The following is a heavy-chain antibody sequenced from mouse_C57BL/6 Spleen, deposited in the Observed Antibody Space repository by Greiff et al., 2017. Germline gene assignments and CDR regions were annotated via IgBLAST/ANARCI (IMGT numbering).Heavy chain of an antibody. Sequence: VQLQQPGAELVKPGASVKVSCKASGYTFTSYWMHWVKQRPGQGLEWIGRIHPSDSDTNYNQKFKGKATLTVDKSSSTAYMQLSSLTSEDSAVYYCASFYYGSSSSWFAYWGQGTLVTVSA. J-gene: IGHJ3*01. CDR3: ASFYYGSSSSWFAY. CDR1: GYTFTSYW. D-gene: IGHD1-1*01. CDR2: IHPSDSDT. V-gene: IGHV1-74*01.